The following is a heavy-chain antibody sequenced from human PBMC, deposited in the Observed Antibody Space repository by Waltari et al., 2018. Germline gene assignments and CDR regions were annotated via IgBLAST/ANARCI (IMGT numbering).Heavy chain of an antibody. J-gene: IGHJ4*02. CDR3: ASHRWYGNFDY. D-gene: IGHD6-13*01. CDR1: GGSFSGYY. V-gene: IGHV4-34*01. Sequence: QVQLQQWGAGLLKPSETLSLTCAVYGGSFSGYYWSWIRQPPGKGLEWSGESNHSGSTTYTPSRKSLVTIAVDTSKNQFSLKLSSVTAADTSVYYCASHRWYGNFDYWGQGTLVTVSS. CDR2: SNHSGST.